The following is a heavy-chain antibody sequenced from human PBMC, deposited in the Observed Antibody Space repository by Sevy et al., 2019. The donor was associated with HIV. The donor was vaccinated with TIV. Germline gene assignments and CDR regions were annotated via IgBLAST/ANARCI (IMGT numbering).Heavy chain of an antibody. D-gene: IGHD3-10*01. CDR1: GFTFRNFW. CDR2: IRQDGSEK. J-gene: IGHJ6*02. Sequence: GGSLRLSCAVSGFTFRNFWMSWVRQAPGKGLERVANIRQDGSEKYYVDSVRGRFTISRDNAKNSLFLQLNSLRADDTAIYYCAESYFGSGTSYGMDLWGRGTTVTVSS. CDR3: AESYFGSGTSYGMDL. V-gene: IGHV3-7*01.